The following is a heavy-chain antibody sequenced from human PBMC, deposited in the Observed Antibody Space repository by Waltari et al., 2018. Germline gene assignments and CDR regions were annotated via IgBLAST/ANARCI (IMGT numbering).Heavy chain of an antibody. D-gene: IGHD2-8*02. J-gene: IGHJ6*02. CDR3: ARLEDCTGPGGNCYSGDVFALDV. CDR2: INHAPNR. V-gene: IGHV4-34*01. Sequence: QVHLQQWGAGALQPLDTLSLTCAVFGGHLRGYYWCWVRQPPGKGLEWIGEINHAPNRNYNPTLKSRVTMSVDTSKNQFSLKLSSVTAADTGIYYCARLEDCTGPGGNCYSGDVFALDVWGQGTMVTVSS. CDR1: GGHLRGYY.